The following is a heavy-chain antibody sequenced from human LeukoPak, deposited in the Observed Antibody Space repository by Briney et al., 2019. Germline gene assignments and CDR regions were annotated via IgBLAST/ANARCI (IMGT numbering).Heavy chain of an antibody. CDR3: ARDHGGKLRLRNDY. J-gene: IGHJ4*02. CDR1: GYTFTSYG. V-gene: IGHV1-18*01. Sequence: ASVKVSCKASGYTFTSYGISWVRQAPGQGLEWMGWISAYNGNTNYAQKLQGRVTMTTDTSTSTACMELRSLRSDDTAVYYCARDHGGKLRLRNDYWGQGTLVTVSS. CDR2: ISAYNGNT. D-gene: IGHD1-26*01.